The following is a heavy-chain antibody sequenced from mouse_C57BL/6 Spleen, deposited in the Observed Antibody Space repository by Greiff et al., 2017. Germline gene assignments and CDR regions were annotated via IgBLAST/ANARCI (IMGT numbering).Heavy chain of an antibody. D-gene: IGHD3-2*02. J-gene: IGHJ3*01. CDR2: IHPNSGST. CDR1: GYTFTSYW. CDR3: ARGKDSSGSWFAY. Sequence: QVQLQQPGAELVKPGASVKLSCKASGYTFTSYWMHWVKQRPGQGLEWIGMIHPNSGSTNYNEKFKSKATLTVDKSSSTAYMQLSSLTSEDSAVYCCARGKDSSGSWFAYWGQGTLVTVSA. V-gene: IGHV1-64*01.